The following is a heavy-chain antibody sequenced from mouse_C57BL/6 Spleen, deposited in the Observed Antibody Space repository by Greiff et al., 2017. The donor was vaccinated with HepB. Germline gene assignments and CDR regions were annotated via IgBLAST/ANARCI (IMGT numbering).Heavy chain of an antibody. D-gene: IGHD1-1*01. CDR2: ISSGGSYT. J-gene: IGHJ1*03. CDR1: GFTFSSYG. Sequence: EVQGVESGGDLVKPGGSLKLSCAASGFTFSSYGMSWVRQTPDKRLEWVATISSGGSYTYYPDSVKGRFTISRDNAKNTLYLQMSSLKSEDTAMYYCARQINYGSSYDWYFDVWGTGTTVTVSS. CDR3: ARQINYGSSYDWYFDV. V-gene: IGHV5-6*01.